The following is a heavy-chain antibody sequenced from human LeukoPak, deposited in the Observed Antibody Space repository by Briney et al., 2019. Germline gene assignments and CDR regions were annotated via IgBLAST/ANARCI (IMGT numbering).Heavy chain of an antibody. CDR2: IYYTGGT. CDR1: GGSIGSDY. V-gene: IGHV4-59*08. J-gene: IGHJ4*02. D-gene: IGHD6-19*01. CDR3: AKYGNSGWVIDN. Sequence: SETLSLTCTVAGGSIGSDYWTWVRQPPGKGLEYIGYIYYTGGTNYNPSLKSRVTISVDTSKNQFSLKLSSVTAADTAVYFCAKYGNSGWVIDNWGQGTLVTVSS.